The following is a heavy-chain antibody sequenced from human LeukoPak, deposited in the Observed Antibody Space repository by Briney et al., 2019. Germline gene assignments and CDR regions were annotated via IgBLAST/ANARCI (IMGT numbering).Heavy chain of an antibody. J-gene: IGHJ4*02. Sequence: GGSLRLSCAASGFTFNIYSMNWVRQAPGKGLEWVSSISSTSSHKYYADSVKGRFTVSRDNAKNSLYLQMNSLRAEDTAVYYCARDTFTSGWDYWGQGTLVTVSS. CDR2: ISSTSSHK. V-gene: IGHV3-21*01. D-gene: IGHD6-19*01. CDR1: GFTFNIYS. CDR3: ARDTFTSGWDY.